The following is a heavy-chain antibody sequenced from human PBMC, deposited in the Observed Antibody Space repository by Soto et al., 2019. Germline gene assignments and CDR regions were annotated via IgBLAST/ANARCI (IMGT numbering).Heavy chain of an antibody. CDR2: ISGYNGNT. CDR1: GYTFSMSG. CDR3: AREGPRPYYYYGMDV. Sequence: QVQLVQSGAEVKKPGASVKVSCKSSGYTFSMSGISWVRQAPGQGLECMGWISGYNGNTNYEQKFQDRVTMTTDTSTNTAYMELRSLRSDDTAVYYCAREGPRPYYYYGMDVWGQGTTVTVSS. V-gene: IGHV1-18*01. J-gene: IGHJ6*02.